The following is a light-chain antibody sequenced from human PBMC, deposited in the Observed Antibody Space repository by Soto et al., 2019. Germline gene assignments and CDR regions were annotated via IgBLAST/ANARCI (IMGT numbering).Light chain of an antibody. CDR3: QQVKSYPRT. CDR1: QAITNN. CDR2: EES. J-gene: IGKJ4*01. V-gene: IGKV1-9*01. Sequence: DIHLTQSPSSLSASVGDRVTITCRASQAITNNLAWYQQKPGNPPRLLIYEESTLHSGVSSRFSGRKVGTQFILTIDSLQPEDFATYYCQQVKSYPRTFGGGTKVEIK.